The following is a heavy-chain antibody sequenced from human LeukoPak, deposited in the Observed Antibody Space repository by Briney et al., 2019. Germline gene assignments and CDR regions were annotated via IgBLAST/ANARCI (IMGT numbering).Heavy chain of an antibody. J-gene: IGHJ5*02. CDR1: GGSISSYY. Sequence: PSETLSLTCTVSGGSISSYYWSWIRQPPGKGLEWIGYIYYSGSTNYNPSLKSRVTISVDTSKNQFSLKLSSVTAADTAVYYCARVPRPNVLRFLEKPTFDPWGQGTLVTVSS. CDR2: IYYSGST. V-gene: IGHV4-59*12. CDR3: ARVPRPNVLRFLEKPTFDP. D-gene: IGHD3-3*01.